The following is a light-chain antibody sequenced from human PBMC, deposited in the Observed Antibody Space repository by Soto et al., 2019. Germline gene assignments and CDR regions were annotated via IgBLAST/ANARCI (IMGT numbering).Light chain of an antibody. V-gene: IGLV2-23*01. J-gene: IGLJ1*01. Sequence: LTQPASVSGSPGQSITISCTGTSSDVGSYNLVSWYQHHPGKAPKLMIYEGSKRPSGVSNRFSGSKSGNTASLTISGLQAEDEADYYCCSYAGSSTYVFGTGTQVTVL. CDR2: EGS. CDR1: SSDVGSYNL. CDR3: CSYAGSSTYV.